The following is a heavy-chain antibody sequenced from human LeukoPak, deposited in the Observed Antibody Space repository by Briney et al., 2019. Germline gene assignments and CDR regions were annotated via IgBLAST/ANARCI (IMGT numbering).Heavy chain of an antibody. CDR3: ARNKVYLFDP. CDR2: IYTSGST. CDR1: GGSISSYY. D-gene: IGHD1/OR15-1a*01. V-gene: IGHV4-4*09. J-gene: IGHJ5*02. Sequence: SETLSLTCTVSGGSISSYYWSWIRQPPGKGLEWIGYIYTSGSTNYNPSLKSRVTISVDTSKNQFSLKLSSVTAADTAVYCCARNKVYLFDPWGQGTLVTVSS.